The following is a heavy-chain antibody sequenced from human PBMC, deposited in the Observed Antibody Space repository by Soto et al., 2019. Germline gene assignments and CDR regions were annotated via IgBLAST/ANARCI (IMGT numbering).Heavy chain of an antibody. V-gene: IGHV4-59*01. J-gene: IGHJ4*02. D-gene: IGHD6-19*01. CDR3: ARVSGSSGWSYYFXY. CDR2: IYYSGST. Sequence: SETLSLTCTVSGGSISSYYWSWIRQPPGKGLEWIGYIYYSGSTNYNPSLKGRVTISVDTSKNQFSLKLSSVTAADTAVYYCARVSGSSGWSYYFXYWGQGTLVTVSS. CDR1: GGSISSYY.